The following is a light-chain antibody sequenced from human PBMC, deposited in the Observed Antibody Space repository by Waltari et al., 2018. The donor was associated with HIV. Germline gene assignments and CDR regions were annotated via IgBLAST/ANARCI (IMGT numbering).Light chain of an antibody. CDR3: QQYSITPVT. CDR1: QSVLYSSNNKNY. CDR2: WAS. J-gene: IGKJ2*01. Sequence: DIVMTQSPDSLAVSLGERATMNCKCRQSVLYSSNNKNYLAWYQQKPGQPPKLLIYWASTRESGVPDRFSGSGSATDFTLTISSLQAEDVAVYYCQQYSITPVTFGQGTKLEIK. V-gene: IGKV4-1*01.